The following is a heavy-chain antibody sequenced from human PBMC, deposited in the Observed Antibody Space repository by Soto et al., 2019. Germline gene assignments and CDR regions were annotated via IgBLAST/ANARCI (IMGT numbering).Heavy chain of an antibody. CDR1: GFTFSTFV. V-gene: IGHV3-23*01. J-gene: IGHJ6*02. Sequence: EVQLLESGGGWVQPGGSLRLSCAASGFTFSTFVMTWVRQVPGEGLEWISSITGSGKSAYYADSVKGRVTISRDNSKNTLYLQISSLGVDDPAVYHCAVHLGENYYTMDVWGQGTTVTVSS. CDR3: AVHLGENYYTMDV. CDR2: ITGSGKSA. D-gene: IGHD3-10*01.